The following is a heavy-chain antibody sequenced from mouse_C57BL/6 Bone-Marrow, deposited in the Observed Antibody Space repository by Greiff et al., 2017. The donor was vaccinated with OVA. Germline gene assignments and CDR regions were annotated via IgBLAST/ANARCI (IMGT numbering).Heavy chain of an antibody. V-gene: IGHV1-81*01. CDR2: IYPRSGNT. D-gene: IGHD1-1*01. CDR3: ARRDYYGSSYGDY. Sequence: QVQLQQSGAELARPGASVKLSCKASGYTFTSYGISWVKQRTGQGLEWIGEIYPRSGNTYYNEKFKGKATLTADKSSSTAYMELRSLTSEDSAVYFVARRDYYGSSYGDYWGQGTTLTVSS. CDR1: GYTFTSYG. J-gene: IGHJ2*01.